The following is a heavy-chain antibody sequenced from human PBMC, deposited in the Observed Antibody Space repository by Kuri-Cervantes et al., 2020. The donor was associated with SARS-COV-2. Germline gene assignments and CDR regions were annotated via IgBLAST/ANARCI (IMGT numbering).Heavy chain of an antibody. Sequence: SCAISGDSVSSNSAAWNWIRQSPSRGLEWLGRTYYRSKWYNDYAVSVKSRITINPDTSKNQFSLKLSSVTAADTAVYYCASQGVGAHRGQDYWGQGTLVTVSS. J-gene: IGHJ4*02. V-gene: IGHV6-1*01. CDR2: TYYRSKWYN. CDR3: ASQGVGAHRGQDY. D-gene: IGHD1-26*01. CDR1: GDSVSSNSAA.